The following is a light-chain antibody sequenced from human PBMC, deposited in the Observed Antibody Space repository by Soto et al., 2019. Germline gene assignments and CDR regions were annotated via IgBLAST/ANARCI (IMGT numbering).Light chain of an antibody. V-gene: IGKV3-15*01. Sequence: EIVLTQSPGTLCLSPGERATLSCRASQTVTSTYLAWYQQKPGQAPRILIYGASTRATGIPARFSGSGSGTEFTLTISSLQSEDVAVYYCQQYNNWPRTLGQGTKVDIK. CDR3: QQYNNWPRT. J-gene: IGKJ1*01. CDR1: QTVTSTY. CDR2: GAS.